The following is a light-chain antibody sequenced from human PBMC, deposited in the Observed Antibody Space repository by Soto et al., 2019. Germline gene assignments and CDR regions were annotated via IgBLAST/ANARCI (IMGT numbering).Light chain of an antibody. Sequence: EIVMTQSPATLSVSPGERATLSCRASQSVSSNSAWYQQVPGQAPSLLIYGASARATGIPARFSGSGSGTEFTLTISSLQSEDFAVYYCQQYNNWPFTFGPGTKVDIK. V-gene: IGKV3-15*01. J-gene: IGKJ3*01. CDR1: QSVSSN. CDR2: GAS. CDR3: QQYNNWPFT.